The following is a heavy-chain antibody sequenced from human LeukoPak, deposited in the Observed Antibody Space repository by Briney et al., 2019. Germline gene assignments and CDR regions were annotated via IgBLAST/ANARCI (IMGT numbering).Heavy chain of an antibody. CDR1: GFTFSSYA. J-gene: IGHJ6*02. V-gene: IGHV3-30-3*01. CDR3: ARVGCTDASCLAYNYYAMDV. CDR2: ISYDGSNK. D-gene: IGHD2-8*01. Sequence: PGRSLRLSCVASGFTFSSYARHWVRQAPGKGLEWVAVISYDGSNKYYADSVKGRFTISRDNSKNTLYLQVNSLRAEDTAVYYCARVGCTDASCLAYNYYAMDVWGQGSTVTVSS.